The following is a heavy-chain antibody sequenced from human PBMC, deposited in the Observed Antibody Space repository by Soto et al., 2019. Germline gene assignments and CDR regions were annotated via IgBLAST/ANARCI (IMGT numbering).Heavy chain of an antibody. V-gene: IGHV4-31*03. CDR2: IYYSGST. Sequence: QVQLQESGPGLVKPSQTLSLTCTVSGGSISSGGYYWSWIRQHPGKGLEWIGSIYYSGSTYYNPSLKGRITISVASSKDQFSLELSSVTAAATAVYYCARGVLHWGQGTLVTVSS. CDR1: GGSISSGGYY. J-gene: IGHJ4*02. D-gene: IGHD3-16*01. CDR3: ARGVLH.